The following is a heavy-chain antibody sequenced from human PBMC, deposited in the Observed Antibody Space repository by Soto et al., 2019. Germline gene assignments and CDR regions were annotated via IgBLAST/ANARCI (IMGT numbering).Heavy chain of an antibody. CDR1: GYTLTELS. CDR2: FDPEDGET. V-gene: IGHV1-24*01. D-gene: IGHD2-15*01. Sequence: ASVKVSCKVSGYTLTELSMHWVRQAPGKGLEWMGGFDPEDGETIYAQKFQGRATMTEDTSTDTAYMELSSLRSEDTAVYYCATEAYCSGGSCYSADYWGQGTLVTVSS. CDR3: ATEAYCSGGSCYSADY. J-gene: IGHJ4*02.